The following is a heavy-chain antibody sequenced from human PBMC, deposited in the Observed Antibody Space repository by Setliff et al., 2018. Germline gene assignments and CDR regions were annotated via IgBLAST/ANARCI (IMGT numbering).Heavy chain of an antibody. D-gene: IGHD1-26*01. Sequence: SETLSLTCTVSGGSISNYYWSWIRQPAGKGLEWIGRIYTSGSTNYNPSLKSRVTMSVXXXKNQFSLKXSXXTAADTAVYYCARKGISALSGAFDMWGQGTMVTVSS. CDR3: ARKGISALSGAFDM. J-gene: IGHJ3*02. V-gene: IGHV4-4*07. CDR2: IYTSGST. CDR1: GGSISNYY.